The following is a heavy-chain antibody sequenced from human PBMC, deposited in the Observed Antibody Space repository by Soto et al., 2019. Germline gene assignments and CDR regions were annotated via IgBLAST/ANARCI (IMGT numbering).Heavy chain of an antibody. CDR3: ARAHAPTLPFDS. CDR1: GGSTRNVY. D-gene: IGHD2-15*01. V-gene: IGHV4-59*01. Sequence: SETLSLTCTVSGGSTRNVYWSWIRQAPGKGLEWIGFIFHSGNAKYNPSLKSRVTISVDTSKNQFSLSLDAVTAADTAVYFCARAHAPTLPFDSWGQGTLVTVSS. CDR2: IFHSGNA. J-gene: IGHJ4*01.